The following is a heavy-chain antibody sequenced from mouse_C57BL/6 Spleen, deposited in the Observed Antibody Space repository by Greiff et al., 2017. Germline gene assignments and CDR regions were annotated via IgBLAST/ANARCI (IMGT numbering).Heavy chain of an antibody. D-gene: IGHD3-1*01. CDR3: ARDGLANYYAMDY. Sequence: EVQRVESGGGLVKPGGSLKLSCAASGFTFSDYGMHWVRQAPEKGLEWVAYISSGSSTIYYADTVKGRFTISRDNAKNTRSLQMTSLRSEDTAMYYCARDGLANYYAMDYWGQGTSVTVSS. J-gene: IGHJ4*01. CDR1: GFTFSDYG. V-gene: IGHV5-17*01. CDR2: ISSGSSTI.